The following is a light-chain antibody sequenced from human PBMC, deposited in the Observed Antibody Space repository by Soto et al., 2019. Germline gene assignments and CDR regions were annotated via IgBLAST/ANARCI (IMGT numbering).Light chain of an antibody. CDR1: SSDIGGYDY. CDR3: SSCTSSNTLV. V-gene: IGLV2-14*01. Sequence: QSALTQPASVSGSPGQSITISCTGSSSDIGGYDYVSWYQQHPGTAPKLIIFEVSERPSGISNRFSGSKSGNTASLTISGLQPDDEADYYCSSCTSSNTLVFGTGTKVTVL. J-gene: IGLJ1*01. CDR2: EVS.